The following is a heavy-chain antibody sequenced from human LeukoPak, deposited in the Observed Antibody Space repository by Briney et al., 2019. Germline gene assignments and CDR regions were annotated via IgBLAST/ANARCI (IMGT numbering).Heavy chain of an antibody. Sequence: GASVKVSCKPSGYTFTAYYMHWVRQAPGQGLEWMGWINLNSGGTNYALKFQGRVTMTRDTSISTAYMELSRLRSDDTAVYYCARGLLTARARDAFDIWGQGTMVTVSS. D-gene: IGHD7-27*01. CDR3: ARGLLTARARDAFDI. CDR1: GYTFTAYY. CDR2: INLNSGGT. V-gene: IGHV1-2*02. J-gene: IGHJ3*02.